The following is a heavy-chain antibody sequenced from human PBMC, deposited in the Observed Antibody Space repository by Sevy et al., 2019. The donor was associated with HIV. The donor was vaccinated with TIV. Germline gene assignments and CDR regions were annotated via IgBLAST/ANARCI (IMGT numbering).Heavy chain of an antibody. Sequence: GGSLRLSCAASGFIFSNYGMSWVRQAPGKGLEWVSSMSGGGTSIYYADSVKGRFIISRDNSKNTLFLQMNSLRADDTAVYYCAKSTITTGWRYYFYQWGLGTLVTVSS. CDR1: GFIFSNYG. CDR3: AKSTITTGWRYYFYQ. J-gene: IGHJ4*02. D-gene: IGHD1-1*01. V-gene: IGHV3-23*01. CDR2: MSGGGTSI.